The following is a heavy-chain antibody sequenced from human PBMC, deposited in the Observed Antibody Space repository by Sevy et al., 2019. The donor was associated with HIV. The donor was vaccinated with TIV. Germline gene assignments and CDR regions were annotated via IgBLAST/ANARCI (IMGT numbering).Heavy chain of an antibody. CDR1: EFAFNIHN. Sequence: GGSLRLSCVASEFAFNIHNMSWVRQAPGKGLEWVSSISTSSNNIYYADSVEGRFTISRDNAKNSLYLQMNSLGAEDTAVYYCAGTFSFSWYDYWGQGTLVTVSS. CDR3: AGTFSFSWYDY. D-gene: IGHD6-13*01. J-gene: IGHJ4*02. CDR2: ISTSSNNI. V-gene: IGHV3-21*01.